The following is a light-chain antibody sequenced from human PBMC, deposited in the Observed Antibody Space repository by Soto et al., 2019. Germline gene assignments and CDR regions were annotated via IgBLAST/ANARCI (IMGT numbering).Light chain of an antibody. CDR3: QQYDTYIN. CDR1: QSISSW. V-gene: IGKV1-5*03. J-gene: IGKJ5*01. CDR2: KAS. Sequence: DIQMTHSPSTLSATAVDRVTITCRSSQSISSWLAWYQHKPGKAPKLLIYKASSLESGVPSRFSGSGSGTEFTLTISSLQPDDFATYYCQQYDTYINFGPGTRLEIK.